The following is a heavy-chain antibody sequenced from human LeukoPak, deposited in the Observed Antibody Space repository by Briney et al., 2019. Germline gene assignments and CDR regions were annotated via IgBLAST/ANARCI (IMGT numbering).Heavy chain of an antibody. CDR2: IIPIFGTA. CDR3: ARRILDYGDYEGAFDI. V-gene: IGHV1-69*13. J-gene: IGHJ3*02. CDR1: GGTFSSYA. D-gene: IGHD4-17*01. Sequence: GASVKVSCKASGGTFSSYAISWVRQAPGQGLEWMGGIIPIFGTANYAQKFQGRVTITADESTSTAYMELSSLGSEDTAVYYCARRILDYGDYEGAFDIWGQGTMVTVSS.